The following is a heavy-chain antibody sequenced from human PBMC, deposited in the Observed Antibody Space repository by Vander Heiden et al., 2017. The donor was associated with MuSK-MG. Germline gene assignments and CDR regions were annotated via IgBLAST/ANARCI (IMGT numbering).Heavy chain of an antibody. J-gene: IGHJ4*02. D-gene: IGHD3-16*01. CDR1: GFTFSSDH. CDR2: MGSSGGTF. Sequence: EVQLVACGGALVQPGRSRRLSCAASGFTFSSDHMHCIRHAPGKGLEWVSKMGSSGGTFYYADSLKGRFTISRDNAKNSLYLQMNSLRIEDTALDDCAREGQGGGFDYWGQGTLVTVPS. CDR3: AREGQGGGFDY. V-gene: IGHV3-48*03.